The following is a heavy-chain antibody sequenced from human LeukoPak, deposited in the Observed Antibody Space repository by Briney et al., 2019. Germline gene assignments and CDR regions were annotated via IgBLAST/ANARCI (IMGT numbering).Heavy chain of an antibody. J-gene: IGHJ4*02. CDR2: IYHSGST. Sequence: SETLSLTCTVSGGSISSGGYYWSWIRQPPGKGLEWIGYIYHSGSTYYNPSLKSRVTISVDRSKNQFSLKLSSVTAADTAVYYCARLVAGTGEYNFDYWGQGTLVTVSS. CDR3: ARLVAGTGEYNFDY. V-gene: IGHV4-30-2*01. D-gene: IGHD6-19*01. CDR1: GGSISSGGYY.